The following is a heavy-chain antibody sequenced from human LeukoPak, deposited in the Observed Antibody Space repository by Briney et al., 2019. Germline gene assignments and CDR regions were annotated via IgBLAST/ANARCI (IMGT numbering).Heavy chain of an antibody. D-gene: IGHD1-26*01. V-gene: IGHV3-21*01. Sequence: GGSLRLSCAVSGFTFSSYNMNWVRQAPGKGLEWVSSITSSSRYIYYADSVKGRFTISRDDAKSSLYLQMNSLRAEDTAVYYCARDPYSGSYGDYYYYYMDVWGKGTTVTISS. J-gene: IGHJ6*03. CDR2: ITSSSRYI. CDR1: GFTFSSYN. CDR3: ARDPYSGSYGDYYYYYMDV.